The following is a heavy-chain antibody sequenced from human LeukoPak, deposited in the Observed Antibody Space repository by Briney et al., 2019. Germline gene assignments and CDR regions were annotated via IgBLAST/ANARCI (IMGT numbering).Heavy chain of an antibody. D-gene: IGHD4-23*01. CDR1: GFTVSSNY. Sequence: GGSLRLSCAASGFTVSSNYMSWVRQAPGKGLEWVSVIYSGGSTYYADSVKGRFTISRDNSKNTLYLQMNSLRAEDTAVYYCASRLSDYGGNSDAFDIWGQGTMVTVSS. V-gene: IGHV3-53*01. CDR3: ASRLSDYGGNSDAFDI. J-gene: IGHJ3*02. CDR2: IYSGGST.